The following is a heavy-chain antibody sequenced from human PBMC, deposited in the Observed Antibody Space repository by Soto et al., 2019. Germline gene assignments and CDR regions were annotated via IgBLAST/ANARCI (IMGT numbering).Heavy chain of an antibody. V-gene: IGHV1-18*01. CDR2: ISAYNGNT. Sequence: ASVKVSCKASGYTFTSYGISCVRQAPGQGLEWMGWISAYNGNTNYAQKLQGRVTMTTDTSTSTAYMELRSLRSDDTAVYYCARDAHSSSWYEDFDYWGQGTLVTVSS. CDR1: GYTFTSYG. D-gene: IGHD6-13*01. CDR3: ARDAHSSSWYEDFDY. J-gene: IGHJ4*02.